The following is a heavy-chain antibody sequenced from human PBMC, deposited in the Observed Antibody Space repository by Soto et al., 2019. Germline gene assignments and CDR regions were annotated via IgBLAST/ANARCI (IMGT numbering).Heavy chain of an antibody. CDR3: ARGYYDFWSGYYISPYGMDV. CDR1: GFTFSDYY. Sequence: PGGSLRLSCAVSGFTFSDYYMSWIRQAPGKGLEWASYISSRGSSIYYADSVKGRFTISRDNAKNSLYLQMNGLRAEDTAVYYCARGYYDFWSGYYISPYGMDVWGQGTTVTVSS. CDR2: ISSRGSSI. V-gene: IGHV3-11*01. D-gene: IGHD3-3*01. J-gene: IGHJ6*02.